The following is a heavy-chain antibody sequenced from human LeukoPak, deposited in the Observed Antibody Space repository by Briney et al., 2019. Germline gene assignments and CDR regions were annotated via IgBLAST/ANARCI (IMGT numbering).Heavy chain of an antibody. Sequence: SETLSLTCTVSGGSISSYYWSWIRQPPGKGLEWIGYIYYSGSTNYNASLKSRVTISVDTAKNQFSLKLTSVTAADTAVYYCARVGGMTTINNDAFDLWGQGTMVTVSS. CDR1: GGSISSYY. V-gene: IGHV4-59*01. CDR3: ARVGGMTTINNDAFDL. CDR2: IYYSGST. J-gene: IGHJ3*01. D-gene: IGHD5-24*01.